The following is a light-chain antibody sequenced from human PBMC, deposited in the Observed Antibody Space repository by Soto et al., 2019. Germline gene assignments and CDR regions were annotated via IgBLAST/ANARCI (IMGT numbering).Light chain of an antibody. CDR3: QEHGTYTLT. CDR1: QSISSW. Sequence: DIQMTQSPSILPASVGDRVTITCRASQSISSWLAWYQPTRGKAPKIXIYKASTLESGVPSRFRGTAAGTECTRTISSLQPDDDASDDCQEHGTYTLTFGGGTQVDIK. V-gene: IGKV1-5*03. J-gene: IGKJ4*01. CDR2: KAS.